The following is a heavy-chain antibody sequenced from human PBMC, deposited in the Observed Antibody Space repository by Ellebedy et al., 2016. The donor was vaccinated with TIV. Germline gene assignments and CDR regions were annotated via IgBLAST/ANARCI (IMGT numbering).Heavy chain of an antibody. CDR1: GGSISSTSYY. V-gene: IGHV4-39*01. J-gene: IGHJ4*02. Sequence: GSLRLSCTVSGGSISSTSYYWGWIRQPPGTGLEWIAGIYYSGSTYYNPSLRSRVTISVDTSKNQFSLKLSSVTAADTAVYYCARHSTMVRGGLPDYWGQGTPVTVSS. D-gene: IGHD3-10*01. CDR3: ARHSTMVRGGLPDY. CDR2: IYYSGST.